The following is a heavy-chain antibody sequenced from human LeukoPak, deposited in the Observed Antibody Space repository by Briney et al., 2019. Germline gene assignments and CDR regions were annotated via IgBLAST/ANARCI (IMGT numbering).Heavy chain of an antibody. Sequence: PSETLSLTCAVSGSSLSSAYWWSWVRQSPGMGLEWIGQVSYSGTTKYTASLRSRLFISVDRSKNQFSLEMNSMTAADTAVYFCAKETDYSRPNWFDPWGQGILVTVSS. D-gene: IGHD4-11*01. V-gene: IGHV4-4*02. J-gene: IGHJ5*02. CDR1: GSSLSSAYW. CDR3: AKETDYSRPNWFDP. CDR2: VSYSGTT.